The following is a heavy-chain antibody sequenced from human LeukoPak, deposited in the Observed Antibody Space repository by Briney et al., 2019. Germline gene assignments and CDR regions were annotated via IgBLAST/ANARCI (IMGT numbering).Heavy chain of an antibody. CDR2: IYHSGTT. J-gene: IGHJ6*02. Sequence: PPETLSLTCAVSGGSISISNWWTWVRQPPGKGLEWIGEIYHSGTTNYNPSLKSRVTISVDKSKNQFSLKLSSVTAADTAVYYCARNPRSGYFPHYHYYGMDVWGQGTTVTVSS. D-gene: IGHD3-3*01. CDR3: ARNPRSGYFPHYHYYGMDV. V-gene: IGHV4-4*03. CDR1: GGSISISNW.